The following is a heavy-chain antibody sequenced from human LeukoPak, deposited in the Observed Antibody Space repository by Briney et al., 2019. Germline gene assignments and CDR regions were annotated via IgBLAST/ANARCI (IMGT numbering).Heavy chain of an antibody. Sequence: GALRLSCAASGFTFSSYSMNWVRQAPGKGLEWVSFISSSSSYIYYADSVKGRFTISRDNAKNSLYLQMNSLRAEDTAVYYCARDRLRGYGLYYFDFWGQGTLVTVSS. CDR2: ISSSSSYI. CDR1: GFTFSSYS. V-gene: IGHV3-21*01. D-gene: IGHD5-12*01. J-gene: IGHJ4*02. CDR3: ARDRLRGYGLYYFDF.